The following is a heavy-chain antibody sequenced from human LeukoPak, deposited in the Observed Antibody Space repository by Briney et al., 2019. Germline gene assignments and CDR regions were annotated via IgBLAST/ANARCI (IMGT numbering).Heavy chain of an antibody. CDR3: ARGLGRWLQLHSEYFQH. V-gene: IGHV4-39*07. Sequence: PSETLSLTCTVSGDSITSGSYYWGWIRQPPGRGLEWIGSIYYSGNTYYNPSLKSRVTISVDTSNNEFSLRLTSVTAADTAVYYCARGLGRWLQLHSEYFQHWGQGTLVTVSS. CDR2: IYYSGNT. D-gene: IGHD5-24*01. CDR1: GDSITSGSYY. J-gene: IGHJ1*01.